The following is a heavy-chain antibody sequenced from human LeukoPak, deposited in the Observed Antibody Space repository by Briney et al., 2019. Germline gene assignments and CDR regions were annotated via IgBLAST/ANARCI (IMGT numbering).Heavy chain of an antibody. D-gene: IGHD3-10*01. CDR3: ARDPYGITMVRGDY. J-gene: IGHJ4*02. V-gene: IGHV1-2*02. CDR2: INPNSGGT. Sequence: ASVKVSCKASGYTFTGYYMHWVRQAPGQGLEWMGWINPNSGGTNYSQKFQGRVTMTRDTSISTAYMELSRLRSDDTAVYYCARDPYGITMVRGDYWGQGTLVTVSS. CDR1: GYTFTGYY.